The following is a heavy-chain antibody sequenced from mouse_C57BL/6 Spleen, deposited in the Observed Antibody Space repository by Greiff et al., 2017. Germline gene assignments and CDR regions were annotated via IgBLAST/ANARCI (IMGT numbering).Heavy chain of an antibody. J-gene: IGHJ2*01. CDR2: IDPSDSET. V-gene: IGHV1-52*01. CDR3: LLRFFDY. CDR1: GYTFTSYW. Sequence: VQLQQPGAELVRPGSSVKLSCKASGYTFTSYWMHWVKQRPIQGLEWIGNIDPSDSETHYNQKFKNKATLTVDKSSSTSYMQLSSLTSEDSAVYYCLLRFFDYWGQGTTLTVSS.